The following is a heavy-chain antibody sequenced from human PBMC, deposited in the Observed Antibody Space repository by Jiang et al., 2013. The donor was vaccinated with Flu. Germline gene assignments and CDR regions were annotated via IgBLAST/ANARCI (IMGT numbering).Heavy chain of an antibody. CDR1: GGTFSSYA. CDR2: IIPILGIA. V-gene: IGHV1-69*04. CDR3: ARVNCSGGSCYSSPDWFDP. Sequence: GAEVKKPGSSVKVSCKASGGTFSSYAISWVRQAPGQGLEWMGRIIPILGIANYAQKFQGRVTITADKSTSTAYMELSSLRSEDTAVYYCARVNCSGGSCYSSPDWFDPWGQGTLVTVSS. J-gene: IGHJ5*02. D-gene: IGHD2-15*01.